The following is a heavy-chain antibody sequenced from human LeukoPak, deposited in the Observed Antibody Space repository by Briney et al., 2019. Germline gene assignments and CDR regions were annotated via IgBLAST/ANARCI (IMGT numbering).Heavy chain of an antibody. V-gene: IGHV3-21*01. J-gene: IGHJ6*03. D-gene: IGHD5-18*01. CDR3: ARDTARGPLVFMDV. CDR2: ISSTCTYI. CDR1: GFTFSSYT. Sequence: GGSLRLSCAASGFTFSSYTMNWVRQAPGKGLEWVSSISSTCTYIYCADSLKGRFTISRDNAKNSLYLQMNSLRAEDTAVYYCARDTARGPLVFMDVWGKGTTVAVSS.